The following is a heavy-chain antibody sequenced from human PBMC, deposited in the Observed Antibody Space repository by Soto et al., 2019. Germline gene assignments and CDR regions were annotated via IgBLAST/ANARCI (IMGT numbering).Heavy chain of an antibody. CDR1: GFSLSNARMG. J-gene: IGHJ5*02. V-gene: IGHV2-26*03. Sequence: SGPTLVNPTETLTLTCTISGFSLSNARMGVSWIRQPPGKALEWLGHIFSNDEKSYSTSLKSRLTISKDTSKSQVVLTMTNMDPVDTATYYCARMAAAGNGWFDPWGQGTLVTVSS. CDR2: IFSNDEK. D-gene: IGHD6-13*01. CDR3: ARMAAAGNGWFDP.